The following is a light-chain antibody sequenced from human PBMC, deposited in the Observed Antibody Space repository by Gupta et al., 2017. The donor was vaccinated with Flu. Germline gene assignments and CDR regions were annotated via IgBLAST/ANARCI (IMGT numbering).Light chain of an antibody. J-gene: IGLJ3*02. CDR2: GNS. CDR3: QSYDSSLSGPKCV. Sequence: QSVLTQPPSVSGAPGQRVTISCTGSSSNIGAGYDVHWYQQLPGTAPKLLIYGNSNRPSGVPDRFSGSKSGTSASLVITGLQAEDEADYYCQSYDSSLSGPKCVCGGGTELTV. V-gene: IGLV1-40*01. CDR1: SSNIGAGYD.